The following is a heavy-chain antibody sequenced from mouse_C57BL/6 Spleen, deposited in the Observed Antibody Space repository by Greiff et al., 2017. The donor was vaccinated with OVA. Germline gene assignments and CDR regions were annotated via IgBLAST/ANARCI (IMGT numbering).Heavy chain of an antibody. CDR3: ARRGDDYLYYAMDY. D-gene: IGHD2-4*01. J-gene: IGHJ4*01. V-gene: IGHV1-18*01. CDR1: GYTFTDYN. CDR2: INPNNGGT. Sequence: VQLKQSGPELVKPGASVKIPCKASGYTFTDYNMDWVKQSHGKSLEWIGDINPNNGGTIYNQKFKGKATLTVDKSSSTAYMELRSLTSEDTAVYYCARRGDDYLYYAMDYWGQGTSVTVSS.